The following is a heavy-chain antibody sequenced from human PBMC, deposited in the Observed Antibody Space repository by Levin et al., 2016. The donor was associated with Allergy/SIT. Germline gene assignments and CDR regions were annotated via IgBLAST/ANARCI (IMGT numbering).Heavy chain of an antibody. CDR3: ARQGPIQFDY. D-gene: IGHD5-18*01. V-gene: IGHV5-51*01. Sequence: KVSCKGSGYSFTRYWIGWVRQKPGKGLEWMAVINPDDSDTRYSPSFEGQVTISVDKSISTIYLQWSTLKASDTAMYYCARQGPIQFDYWGQGTLVTVSS. CDR1: GYSFTRYW. J-gene: IGHJ4*02. CDR2: INPDDSDT.